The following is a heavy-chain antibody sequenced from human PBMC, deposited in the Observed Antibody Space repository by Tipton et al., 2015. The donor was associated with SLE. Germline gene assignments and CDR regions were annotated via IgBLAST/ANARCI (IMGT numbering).Heavy chain of an antibody. CDR2: IYHSGST. CDR1: GYSIITGYY. D-gene: IGHD3-3*01. CDR3: ARGPYNDFWTNRWFDT. V-gene: IGHV4-38-2*02. Sequence: LRLSCTVSGYSIITGYYWGWIRQPPGKGLEWIESIYHSGSTYYNPSLKSRVTISVDTSKNQFSLKLSSVTAADTAMYYCARGPYNDFWTNRWFDTWGQGTQVTVSS. J-gene: IGHJ5*02.